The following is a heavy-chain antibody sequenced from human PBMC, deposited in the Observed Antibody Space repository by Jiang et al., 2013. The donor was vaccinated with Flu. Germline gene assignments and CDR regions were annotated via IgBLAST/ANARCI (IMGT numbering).Heavy chain of an antibody. D-gene: IGHD5-24*01. J-gene: IGHJ4*02. V-gene: IGHV4-59*08. CDR2: IYYSGST. Sequence: GSGLVKPSETLSLTCTVSGGSISSYYWSWIRQPPGKGLEWIGYIYYSGSTNYNPSLKSRVTISVDTSKNQFSLKLSSVTAADTAVYYCARLRDGYNLFDYVGPGNPGPPSP. CDR3: ARLRDGYNLFDY. CDR1: GGSISSYY.